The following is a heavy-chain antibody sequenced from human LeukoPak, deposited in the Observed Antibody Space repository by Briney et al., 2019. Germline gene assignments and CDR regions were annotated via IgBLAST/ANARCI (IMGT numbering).Heavy chain of an antibody. D-gene: IGHD3-16*01. Sequence: PGGSLRLSCAASGLTFHSYWMHWVRQAPGKGLVWVSRIDNDGGSTTYADSVKGRFTISRDNAKNTLYLQMNSVRAEDTAVYYCARSSFPYYFDYWGQGTLVTVSS. J-gene: IGHJ4*02. CDR2: IDNDGGST. V-gene: IGHV3-74*01. CDR3: ARSSFPYYFDY. CDR1: GLTFHSYW.